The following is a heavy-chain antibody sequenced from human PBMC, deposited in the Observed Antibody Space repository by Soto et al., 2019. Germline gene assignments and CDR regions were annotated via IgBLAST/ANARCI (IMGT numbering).Heavy chain of an antibody. CDR3: GKDTGMYYYGSGSPLFGMDV. V-gene: IGHV3-23*01. CDR1: GFTFSSYA. Sequence: EVQLLESGGGLVQPGGSLRLSCAASGFTFSSYAMSWVRQAPGKGLEWVSAISGNGGTTYYADSVKGRFIISRDNSKNTLYLQMNSLTAEDTALYYCGKDTGMYYYGSGSPLFGMDVWGQGTTVTVSS. D-gene: IGHD3-10*01. CDR2: ISGNGGTT. J-gene: IGHJ6*02.